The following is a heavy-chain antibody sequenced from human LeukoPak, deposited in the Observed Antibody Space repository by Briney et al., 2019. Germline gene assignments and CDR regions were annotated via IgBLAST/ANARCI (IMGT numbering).Heavy chain of an antibody. J-gene: IGHJ5*02. D-gene: IGHD2-21*01. CDR2: INHSGST. CDR3: ARRIAPTAATGWFDP. CDR1: GGSFSGYY. Sequence: PSETLSLTCAVYGGSFSGYYWSWIRQPPGKGLEWIGEINHSGSTNYNQSLTSRVTISVDTSKNQFSLKLSSVTAADTAVYYCARRIAPTAATGWFDPWGQGTLVTVSS. V-gene: IGHV4-34*01.